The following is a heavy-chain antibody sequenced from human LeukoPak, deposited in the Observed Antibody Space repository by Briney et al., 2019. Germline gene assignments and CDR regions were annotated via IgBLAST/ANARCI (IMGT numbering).Heavy chain of an antibody. Sequence: GGSLRLSCAASGFTFSSYGMHWVRQAPGKGLEWVAVISYDGSNKYYADSVKGRFTISRDNSKNTLYLQMNSLRAEDTAVYYCAKDLGGDQDYWDQGTLVTVSS. CDR2: ISYDGSNK. D-gene: IGHD2-21*01. CDR3: AKDLGGDQDY. CDR1: GFTFSSYG. J-gene: IGHJ4*02. V-gene: IGHV3-30*18.